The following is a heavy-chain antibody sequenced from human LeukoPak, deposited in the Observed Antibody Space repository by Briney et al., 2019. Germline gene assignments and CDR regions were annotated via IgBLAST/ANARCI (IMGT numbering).Heavy chain of an antibody. J-gene: IGHJ6*03. CDR3: ARHRSTDNYYYMDV. V-gene: IGHV4-4*09. CDR1: GGSISSYY. Sequence: SETLSLTCTVSGGSISSYYWSWIRQPPGKGLEWIGYIYTSGSTNYNPSLKSRVTISVDTSKNQFSLKLSSVTAADTAVYYCARHRSTDNYYYMDVWGKGTTVTVSS. CDR2: IYTSGST.